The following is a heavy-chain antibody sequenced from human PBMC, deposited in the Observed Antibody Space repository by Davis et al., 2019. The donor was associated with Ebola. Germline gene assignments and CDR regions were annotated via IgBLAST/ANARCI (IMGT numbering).Heavy chain of an antibody. CDR1: GGSISSSSYY. Sequence: SETLSLTCTVSGGSISSSSYYWGWIRQPPGKGLEWIGIIYYSGSTYYNPSLKSRVTISVDTSKNQFSLKLSSVTAADTAVYYCAIQAWNDGVGYFDYWGQGTLVTVSS. D-gene: IGHD1-1*01. V-gene: IGHV4-39*01. CDR3: AIQAWNDGVGYFDY. J-gene: IGHJ4*02. CDR2: IYYSGST.